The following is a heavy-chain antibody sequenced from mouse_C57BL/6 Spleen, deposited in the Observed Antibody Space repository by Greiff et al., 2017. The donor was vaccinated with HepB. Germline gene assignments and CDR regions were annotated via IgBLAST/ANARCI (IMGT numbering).Heavy chain of an antibody. J-gene: IGHJ2*01. V-gene: IGHV5-16*01. Sequence: EVQLVESEGGLVQPGSSMKLSCTASGFTFSDYYMAWVRQGPEKGLEWVAKINYDGSSTYYLDSLKSRFIISEDNAKNILYLQMSSLKSEDTATYYCARDRYYYCSSLFDYWGQGTTLTVSS. CDR2: INYDGSST. CDR1: GFTFSDYY. D-gene: IGHD1-1*01. CDR3: ARDRYYYCSSLFDY.